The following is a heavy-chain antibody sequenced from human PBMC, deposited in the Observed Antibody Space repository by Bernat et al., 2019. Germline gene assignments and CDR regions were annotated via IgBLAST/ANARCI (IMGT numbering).Heavy chain of an antibody. D-gene: IGHD3-16*01. CDR2: INQDGSAT. Sequence: EVQLVDSGGGLVQPGGSLRLSCAASGFTFSSDYITWVRQAPGKGLEWVANINQDGSATYYADSVKGRFIISRDNARTSVYLQMGSLRTEDTAIYYCAKGFGPENWGQGTLVTVSS. CDR3: AKGFGPEN. J-gene: IGHJ4*02. CDR1: GFTFSSDY. V-gene: IGHV3-7*03.